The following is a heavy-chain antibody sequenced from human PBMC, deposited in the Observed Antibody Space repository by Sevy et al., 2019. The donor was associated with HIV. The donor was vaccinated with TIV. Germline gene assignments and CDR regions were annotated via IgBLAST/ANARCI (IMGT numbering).Heavy chain of an antibody. D-gene: IGHD4-17*01. J-gene: IGHJ6*02. Sequence: ASVKVSCKASGYTFTSYGISWVQQAPGQGLEWMGWISAYNGNTNYAQKLQGRVTMTTDTSTSTAYMELRSLRSDDTAVYYCARGAVTHYYYYGMDVWGQGTTVTVSS. CDR2: ISAYNGNT. CDR3: ARGAVTHYYYYGMDV. CDR1: GYTFTSYG. V-gene: IGHV1-18*04.